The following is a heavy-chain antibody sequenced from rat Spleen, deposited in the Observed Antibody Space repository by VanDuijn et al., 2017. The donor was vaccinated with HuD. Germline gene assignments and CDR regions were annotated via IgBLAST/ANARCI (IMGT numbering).Heavy chain of an antibody. Sequence: EVQLVESDGGLVQPGRSLKLSCAASGFTFRNFDMAWVRQAPTKGLEWVASISPSGVTYYRDSVKGRFNVSRDNAKSTVHLQMDSLRSEDTATYYCGIKAPSVYANWFGFWGQVTLVTVSS. J-gene: IGHJ3*01. CDR2: ISPSGVT. V-gene: IGHV5S23*01. CDR3: GIKAPSVYANWFGF. D-gene: IGHD4-3*01. CDR1: GFTFRNFD.